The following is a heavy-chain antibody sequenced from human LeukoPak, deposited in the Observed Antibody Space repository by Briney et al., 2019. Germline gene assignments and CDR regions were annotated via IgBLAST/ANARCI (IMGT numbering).Heavy chain of an antibody. J-gene: IGHJ4*02. D-gene: IGHD5-12*01. CDR2: IYYSGST. V-gene: IGHV4-59*01. Sequence: PSETLSLTCTVSGGPIGSYYWSWIRQPPGKGLEWIGYIYYSGSTNYNPSLKSRVTISVDTSKNQFSLKLSSVTAADTAVYYCARLRGAIPPGGAPFDYWGQGTLVTVSS. CDR1: GGPIGSYY. CDR3: ARLRGAIPPGGAPFDY.